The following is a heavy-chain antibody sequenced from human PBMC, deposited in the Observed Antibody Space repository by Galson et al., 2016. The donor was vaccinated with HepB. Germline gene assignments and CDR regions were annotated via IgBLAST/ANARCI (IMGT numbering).Heavy chain of an antibody. Sequence: SLRLSCAASGLTFNNAWMTWVRQAPGKGLEWVAVISYDGSNQLYGDAVKGRFIFSRDNSKNTVYLEMNSLRVEDTALYYCARDRGAATGKYFFYGMDVWGQGTTVIVSS. CDR2: ISYDGSNQ. CDR3: ARDRGAATGKYFFYGMDV. J-gene: IGHJ6*02. CDR1: GLTFNNAW. V-gene: IGHV3-30*03. D-gene: IGHD1-1*01.